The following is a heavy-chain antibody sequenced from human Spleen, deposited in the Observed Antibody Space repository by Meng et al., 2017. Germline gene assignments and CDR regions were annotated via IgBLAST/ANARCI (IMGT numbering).Heavy chain of an antibody. Sequence: QVQVQQLGAGLLKPSGTLSLTCAVYGGSFSGYYWSWIRQRPGKGLEWIGEINHSGSTNYNPSLESRATISVDTSQNNLSLKLSSVTAADSAVYYCARGPTTMAHDFDYWGQGTLVTVSS. CDR2: INHSGST. CDR3: ARGPTTMAHDFDY. CDR1: GGSFSGYY. V-gene: IGHV4-34*01. D-gene: IGHD4-11*01. J-gene: IGHJ4*02.